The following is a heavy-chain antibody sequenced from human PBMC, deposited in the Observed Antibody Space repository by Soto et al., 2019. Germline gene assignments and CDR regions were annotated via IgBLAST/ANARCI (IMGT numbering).Heavy chain of an antibody. D-gene: IGHD3-16*01. CDR1: GGSFSGYY. CDR3: ARFTFGYFYY. Sequence: SETLSLTCAVYGGSFSGYYWSWIRQPPGKGLEWIVEINHSGSTNYNPSLKSRVTISVDTSKNQFSLKLSSVTAADTAVYYCARFTFGYFYYWGQGTLVTVSS. CDR2: INHSGST. V-gene: IGHV4-34*01. J-gene: IGHJ4*02.